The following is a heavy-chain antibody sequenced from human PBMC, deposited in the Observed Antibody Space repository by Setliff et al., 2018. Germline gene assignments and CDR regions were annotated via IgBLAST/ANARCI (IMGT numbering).Heavy chain of an antibody. Sequence: GESLKISCAASGFTFSSYAITWVRQAPGKGLEWVSMISGSAQTTYYADSVKGRFTISRDNSKNTVYLEMNSLRAEDTAVYYCAKRGAYCSGGTCHYYFDYWGQGTLVTVSS. J-gene: IGHJ4*02. CDR2: ISGSAQTT. D-gene: IGHD2-15*01. CDR3: AKRGAYCSGGTCHYYFDY. V-gene: IGHV3-23*01. CDR1: GFTFSSYA.